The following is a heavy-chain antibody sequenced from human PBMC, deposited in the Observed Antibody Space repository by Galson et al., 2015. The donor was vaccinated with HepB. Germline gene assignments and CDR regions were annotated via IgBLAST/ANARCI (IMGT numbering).Heavy chain of an antibody. CDR3: ARDGGRITIFGVVAPLDY. J-gene: IGHJ4*02. D-gene: IGHD3-3*01. CDR2: INHSGST. V-gene: IGHV4-34*01. Sequence: SETLSLTCAVYGGSFSGYYWSWIRQPPGKGLEWIGEINHSGSTNYNPSLKRRVTISVDTSKNQFSLKLSSVTTADTAVYYCARDGGRITIFGVVAPLDYWGQGTLVTVSS. CDR1: GGSFSGYY.